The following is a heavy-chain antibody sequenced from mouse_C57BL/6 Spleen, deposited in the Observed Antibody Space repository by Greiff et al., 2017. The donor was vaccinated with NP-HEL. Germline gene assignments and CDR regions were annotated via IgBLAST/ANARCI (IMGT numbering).Heavy chain of an antibody. D-gene: IGHD1-1*01. Sequence: EVQLVESGGGLVKPGGSLKLSCAASGFTFSDYGMHWVRQAPEKGLEWVAYISSGSSTIYYADTVKGRFTISRDNATNTLFLQMTSLRSEDTAMYYCAREFYYGSSSYYFDDSGEGTTLTVSS. V-gene: IGHV5-17*01. CDR1: GFTFSDYG. CDR2: ISSGSSTI. J-gene: IGHJ2*01. CDR3: AREFYYGSSSYYFDD.